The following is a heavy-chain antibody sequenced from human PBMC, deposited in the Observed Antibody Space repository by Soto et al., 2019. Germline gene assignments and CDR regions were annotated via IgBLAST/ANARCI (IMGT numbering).Heavy chain of an antibody. V-gene: IGHV4-61*01. Sequence: SETLSLTCTVSGGSVSSGSYYWSWIRQPPGKGLEWIAYIYYSGSANYNSSLKSRATISLDTSKSQISLKLGSVTAADTAVYYCARYHYYGSGRPFDYWGQGALVTVS. J-gene: IGHJ4*02. CDR2: IYYSGSA. CDR3: ARYHYYGSGRPFDY. CDR1: GGSVSSGSYY. D-gene: IGHD3-10*01.